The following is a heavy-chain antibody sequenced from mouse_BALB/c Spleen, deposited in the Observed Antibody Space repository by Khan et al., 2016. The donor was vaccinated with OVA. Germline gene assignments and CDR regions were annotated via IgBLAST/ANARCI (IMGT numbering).Heavy chain of an antibody. Sequence: VQLQESGPGLVAPSQSLSITCTVSDFSLTNYGVSWVRQPPGKGLEWLGVIWADGSTNYNSALMSRLSISKDKSKSQVFLKMHSLQTDDTATYYCATIYYDKRYYSMDYWGQGTSVTVSS. V-gene: IGHV2-9*02. CDR3: ATIYYDKRYYSMDY. J-gene: IGHJ4*01. D-gene: IGHD2-4*01. CDR2: IWADGST. CDR1: DFSLTNYG.